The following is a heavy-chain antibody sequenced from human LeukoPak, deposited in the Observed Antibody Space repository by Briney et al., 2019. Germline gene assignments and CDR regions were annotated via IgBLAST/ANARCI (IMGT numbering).Heavy chain of an antibody. CDR1: GGSISSGDYY. D-gene: IGHD3-3*01. Sequence: SQTLSLTCTVSGGSISSGDYYWSWFRQPPGKGLEWIGYIYYSGSTYYNPSLKSRVTISVDTSKDQFSLKLSSVTAADTAVYYCARALGNDFWSGYPFDYWGQGTLVTVSS. V-gene: IGHV4-30-4*01. CDR3: ARALGNDFWSGYPFDY. J-gene: IGHJ4*02. CDR2: IYYSGST.